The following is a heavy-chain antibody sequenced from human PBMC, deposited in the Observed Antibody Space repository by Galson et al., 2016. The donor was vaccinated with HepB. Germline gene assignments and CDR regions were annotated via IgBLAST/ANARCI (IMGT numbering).Heavy chain of an antibody. Sequence: SLRLSCAASGFTLSNHWMTWVRQAPGKGLEWVANIDLDGGERHYVDSVRGRFTISRDNAKNSLYLQMNSLRAEDNALYYCAKGRSYYYDSSVYPWGQGTLVTVSS. D-gene: IGHD3-22*01. CDR3: AKGRSYYYDSSVYP. CDR2: IDLDGGER. J-gene: IGHJ5*02. CDR1: GFTLSNHW. V-gene: IGHV3-7*03.